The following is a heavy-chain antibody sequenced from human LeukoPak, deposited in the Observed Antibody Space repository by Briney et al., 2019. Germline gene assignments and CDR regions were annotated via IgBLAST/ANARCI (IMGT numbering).Heavy chain of an antibody. V-gene: IGHV4-39*07. Sequence: PSETLSLTCTVSGGSISSSSYYWGWIRQPPGKGLEWIGSIYYSGSTYYNPSLKSRVTISVDTSKNQFSLKLSSVTAADTAVYYCARGGYYGPLDYWGQGTLVTVSS. CDR3: ARGGYYGPLDY. CDR1: GGSISSSSYY. J-gene: IGHJ4*02. CDR2: IYYSGST. D-gene: IGHD3-10*01.